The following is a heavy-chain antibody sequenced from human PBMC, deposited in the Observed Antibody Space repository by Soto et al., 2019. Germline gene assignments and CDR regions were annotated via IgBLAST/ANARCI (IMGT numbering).Heavy chain of an antibody. CDR3: ARVGMVRDNVANFFDY. CDR2: IYYDGTNK. D-gene: IGHD3-10*01. CDR1: GFTFSTSG. J-gene: IGHJ4*02. Sequence: QVHLVESGGGVVQPGTSLRLSCAASGFTFSTSGMHWVRQAPGKGLEWVAVIYYDGTNKHYADSVRGRFTVARDNSKNTVYLEMNSLRDGDTAVYYCARVGMVRDNVANFFDYWGQGTLVTVSS. V-gene: IGHV3-33*01.